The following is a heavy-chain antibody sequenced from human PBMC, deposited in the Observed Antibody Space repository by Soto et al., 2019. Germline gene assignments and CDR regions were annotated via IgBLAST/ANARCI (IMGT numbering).Heavy chain of an antibody. D-gene: IGHD1-26*01. CDR1: GDSVSSNSAA. J-gene: IGHJ4*02. V-gene: IGHV6-1*01. CDR3: AGMQDGALAY. CDR2: TYYRSKWYN. Sequence: SQTLSLTCXISGDSVSSNSAAWNWIRQSPSRGLEWLGRTYYRSKWYNEYAVSVKSRITIKPDTSKNQFSLQLNSVIPEDTAVYYCAGMQDGALAYWGQGILVTVSS.